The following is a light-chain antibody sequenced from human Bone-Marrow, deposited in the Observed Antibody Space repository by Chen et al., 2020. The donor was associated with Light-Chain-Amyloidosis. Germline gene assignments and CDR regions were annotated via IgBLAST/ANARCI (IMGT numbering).Light chain of an antibody. V-gene: IGLV3-21*02. CDR2: DDS. CDR3: QVWDRSSDRPV. CDR1: NIESTS. Sequence: SYVLTQPSSVSVAPGQTATLACGGNNIESTSVHWYQQTPGQAPLLVVYDDSDRPSGIPERLSGSNSGNTATLTISRFEAGDEADYYCQVWDRSSDRPVFGGGTKLTVL. J-gene: IGLJ3*02.